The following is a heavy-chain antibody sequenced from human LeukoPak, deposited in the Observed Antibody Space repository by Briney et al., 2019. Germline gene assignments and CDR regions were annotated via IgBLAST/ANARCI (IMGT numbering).Heavy chain of an antibody. CDR2: IYNDAST. J-gene: IGHJ5*02. CDR1: GFSVTNTL. V-gene: IGHV3-66*02. D-gene: IGHD3-10*01. Sequence: HPGGSLSLLCTLSGFSVTNTLIHWVRQAPGKGPEWVALIYNDASTVYADSVKGRFTISRDNSKNMVYLQMNSLRSEDSALYYCVRDRAGTQSWVEFDLWGQGTLVTVSS. CDR3: VRDRAGTQSWVEFDL.